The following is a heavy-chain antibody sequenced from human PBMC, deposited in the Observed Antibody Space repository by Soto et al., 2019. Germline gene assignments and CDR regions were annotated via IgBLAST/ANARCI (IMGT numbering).Heavy chain of an antibody. CDR3: ARGGGFFGDECYKGGIDY. J-gene: IGHJ4*01. V-gene: IGHV3-30*04. CDR1: VFAFSPYA. Sequence: QVQLVESGGGVVQPGRSLRLSCAASVFAFSPYAMHWVRQAPGEGLEWVAVISHDVKEKFYEDSVKGRLIISRDNSKNTVYLEMSSLRVDDTAVYYCARGGGFFGDECYKGGIDYWGHVTVVTVSS. CDR2: ISHDVKEK. D-gene: IGHD2-21*01.